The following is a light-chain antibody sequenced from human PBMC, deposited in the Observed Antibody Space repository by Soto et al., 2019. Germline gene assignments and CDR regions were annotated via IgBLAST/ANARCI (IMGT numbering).Light chain of an antibody. V-gene: IGKV3-15*01. Sequence: EIVMTQSPATLSVSPGERATLSCRASQSVSSSLAWYQQNPGQPPRLLIYATSTRATGIPARFSGSGSGTEFTLTISGLQSEDFAVYYCQQYVNWPLTFGGGTKVEIK. CDR1: QSVSSS. CDR3: QQYVNWPLT. J-gene: IGKJ4*01. CDR2: ATS.